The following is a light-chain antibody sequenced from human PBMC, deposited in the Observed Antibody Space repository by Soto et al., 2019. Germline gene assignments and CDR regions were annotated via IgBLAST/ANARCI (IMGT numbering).Light chain of an antibody. Sequence: QSALTQPASVSGSPGQSITISCTGTSSDVGGHKYVSWYQQHPDKAPKVLIFEVSNRPSGISNRFSGSKSGNTASLTISGLQAEDEADYYCSSYTSSNTSVVFGGGTKLTVL. J-gene: IGLJ2*01. V-gene: IGLV2-14*01. CDR3: SSYTSSNTSVV. CDR2: EVS. CDR1: SSDVGGHKY.